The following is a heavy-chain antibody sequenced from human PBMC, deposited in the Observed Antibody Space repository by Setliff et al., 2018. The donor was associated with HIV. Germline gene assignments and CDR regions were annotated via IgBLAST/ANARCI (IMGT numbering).Heavy chain of an antibody. CDR3: ARHVVVVVAGEYYMDV. CDR1: GDSVSSRSYY. D-gene: IGHD2-15*01. CDR2: IYYSGST. Sequence: PSETLSLTCTVSGDSVSSRSYYWSWIRQPPGKGLEWIGYIYYSGSTNYNPSLKSRVTISADKSISTAYLQWSSLKASDTAMYYCARHVVVVVAGEYYMDVWGKGTTVTVSS. V-gene: IGHV4-61*03. J-gene: IGHJ6*03.